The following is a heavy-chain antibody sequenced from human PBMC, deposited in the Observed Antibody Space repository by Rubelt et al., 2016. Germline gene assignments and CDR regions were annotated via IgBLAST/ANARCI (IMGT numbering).Heavy chain of an antibody. D-gene: IGHD2-8*02. CDR3: ARRFCSNTGCFTVDY. CDR2: VNDSGTT. CDR1: GESFSGYY. Sequence: QLQLQESGSGLVKPSETLSLTCAVYGESFSGYYWTWIRQTPGKGLEWIGEVNDSGTTNYNASLKSRVRISVDTSKNQFSQKLTSVTAADTAVYYCARRFCSNTGCFTVDYWGPGNLVTVSS. V-gene: IGHV4-34*01. J-gene: IGHJ4*02.